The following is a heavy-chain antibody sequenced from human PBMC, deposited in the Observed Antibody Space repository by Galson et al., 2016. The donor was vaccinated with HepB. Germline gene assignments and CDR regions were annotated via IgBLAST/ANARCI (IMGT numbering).Heavy chain of an antibody. CDR3: ARDPNAAATGTWG. CDR1: GISVSNSY. CDR2: IYSGGAT. J-gene: IGHJ4*02. D-gene: IGHD6-13*01. V-gene: IGHV3-53*01. Sequence: SLRLSCAASGISVSNSYMIWVRQAPGKGLEWVASIYSGGATHYADSVKGRFTTSRDSSKNTLYLQMNSLRAEDTAVYFCARDPNAAATGTWGWGQGTLVTVSS.